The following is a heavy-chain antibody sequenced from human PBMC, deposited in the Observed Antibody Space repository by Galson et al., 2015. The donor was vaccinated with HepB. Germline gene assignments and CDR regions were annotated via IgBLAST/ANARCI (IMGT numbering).Heavy chain of an antibody. CDR3: ARGGLVRGAYYYYGMDV. CDR1: GSTFTGYY. Sequence: SVTVSCKASGSTFTGYYMHWVRQAPGQGLEWMGRINPNSGGTNYAQKFQGRVTMTRDTSISTAYMELSRLRSDDTVVYYCARGGLVRGAYYYYGMDVWGQGTTVTVSS. CDR2: INPNSGGT. V-gene: IGHV1-2*05. D-gene: IGHD3-10*01. J-gene: IGHJ6*02.